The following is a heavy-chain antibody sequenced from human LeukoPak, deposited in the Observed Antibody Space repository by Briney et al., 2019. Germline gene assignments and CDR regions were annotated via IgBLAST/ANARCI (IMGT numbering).Heavy chain of an antibody. CDR1: GYTFTSYG. CDR3: ARDLPRDYGGIEDDY. Sequence: GASVKVSCKASGYTFTSYGISWVRQAPGQGLEWMGWISAYNGNTNYAQKLQGRVTMTTDTSTSTAYMELRSLRSDDTAVYYCARDLPRDYGGIEDDYWGQGTLVTVSS. V-gene: IGHV1-18*01. D-gene: IGHD4-23*01. CDR2: ISAYNGNT. J-gene: IGHJ4*02.